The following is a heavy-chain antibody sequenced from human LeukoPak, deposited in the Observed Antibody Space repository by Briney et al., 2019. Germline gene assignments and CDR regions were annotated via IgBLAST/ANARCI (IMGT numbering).Heavy chain of an antibody. J-gene: IGHJ6*03. CDR3: AKDWRNYDYVWGSYLSYYMDV. CDR1: GFTFSSYG. V-gene: IGHV3-30*02. Sequence: GGSLTLSCAASGFTFSSYGMHWVRQPPGKGLEWVAFIRYDGSNKYYADSVKGRFTISRDNSKNTLYLQMNSLRAEDTAVYYCAKDWRNYDYVWGSYLSYYMDVWGKGTTVTISS. D-gene: IGHD3-16*02. CDR2: IRYDGSNK.